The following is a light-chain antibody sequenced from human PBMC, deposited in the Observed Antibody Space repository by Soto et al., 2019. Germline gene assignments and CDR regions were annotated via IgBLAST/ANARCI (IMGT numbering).Light chain of an antibody. CDR2: EVS. CDR1: SSDVGGYDY. Sequence: QSALTQPASVSGSPGQSITISCTGTSSDVGGYDYVSWYQLHPGKAPKHMVFEVSNRPSGVSYRFSGSKSGNTASLTISGLQAEDEADYFCSSYSSSTAYLFGTGTKLTVL. J-gene: IGLJ1*01. CDR3: SSYSSSTAYL. V-gene: IGLV2-14*01.